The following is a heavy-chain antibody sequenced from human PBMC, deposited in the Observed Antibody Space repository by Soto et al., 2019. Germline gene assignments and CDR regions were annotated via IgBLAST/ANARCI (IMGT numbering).Heavy chain of an antibody. Sequence: PGGSLRLSCAASGFTFSSYSMNWVRQAPGKGLEWVSSISSSTNYIYYADSVKGRFTISRDNAKNSLYLQMNSLRVEDTAVYYCARDRRDYGDFSADYWGQGTLVTVSS. V-gene: IGHV3-21*01. CDR2: ISSSTNYI. CDR3: ARDRRDYGDFSADY. CDR1: GFTFSSYS. D-gene: IGHD4-17*01. J-gene: IGHJ4*02.